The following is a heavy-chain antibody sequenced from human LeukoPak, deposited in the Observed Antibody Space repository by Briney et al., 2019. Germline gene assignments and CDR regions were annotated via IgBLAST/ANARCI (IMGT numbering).Heavy chain of an antibody. V-gene: IGHV3-30*04. CDR2: ISYDGSNK. CDR3: ARDRFTFDDSGSYGDI. CDR1: GFTFSSYA. J-gene: IGHJ3*02. Sequence: GGSLRLSCAASGFTFSSYAMHWVRQAPGKGLEWVAVISYDGSNKYYADSVKGRFTISRDNAKNSLYLQMNSLRAEDTAVYYCARDRFTFDDSGSYGDIWGQGTMVTVSS. D-gene: IGHD1-26*01.